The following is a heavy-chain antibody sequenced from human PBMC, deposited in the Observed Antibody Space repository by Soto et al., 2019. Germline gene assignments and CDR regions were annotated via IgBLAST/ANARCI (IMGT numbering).Heavy chain of an antibody. J-gene: IGHJ4*02. CDR3: ARAPAATGKEFDY. Sequence: EVQLVESGGGLVRPGGSLRLSCAASGFTFRSYSMNWVRQAPGKGLEWVSSISSSSSHIYYTDSMKGRFTISRDNAKNSLYLQMNSLRAEDTAVYYCARAPAATGKEFDYWGQGTLVTVSS. D-gene: IGHD6-13*01. CDR1: GFTFRSYS. CDR2: ISSSSSHI. V-gene: IGHV3-21*02.